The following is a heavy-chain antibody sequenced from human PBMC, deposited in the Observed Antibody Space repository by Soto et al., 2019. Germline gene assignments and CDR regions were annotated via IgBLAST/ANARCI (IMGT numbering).Heavy chain of an antibody. Sequence: GGSLRLSCAASGFTFSRYAMSWVRQAPGKGLEWVSAISGSGGSTYYADSVKGRFTISRDNSKNTLYLQMNSLRAEDTAVYYCAKEHPNDLYGDYLWSPWDYWGQGTLVTVSS. CDR1: GFTFSRYA. V-gene: IGHV3-23*01. J-gene: IGHJ4*02. CDR3: AKEHPNDLYGDYLWSPWDY. CDR2: ISGSGGST. D-gene: IGHD4-17*01.